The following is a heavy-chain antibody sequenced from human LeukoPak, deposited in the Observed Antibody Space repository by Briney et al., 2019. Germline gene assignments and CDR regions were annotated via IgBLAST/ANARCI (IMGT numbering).Heavy chain of an antibody. Sequence: PSETLSLTCTVSGGSISSSSYYWGWIRQPPGKGLEWIGSIYYNGSTYYNPSLKSRVTISVGTSKNQFSLKLSSVTAADTAVYYCARLFLYWGQGTLVTVSS. CDR1: GGSISSSSYY. CDR2: IYYNGST. J-gene: IGHJ4*02. CDR3: ARLFLY. D-gene: IGHD2/OR15-2a*01. V-gene: IGHV4-39*01.